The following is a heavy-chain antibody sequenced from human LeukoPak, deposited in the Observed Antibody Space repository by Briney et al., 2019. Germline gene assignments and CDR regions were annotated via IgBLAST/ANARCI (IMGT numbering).Heavy chain of an antibody. D-gene: IGHD1-14*01. V-gene: IGHV3-23*01. J-gene: IGHJ4*02. CDR2: LTDSGSTT. CDR1: GFTFSNYA. Sequence: PGGSLRLSCVASGFTFSNYAMGWVRQAPGKRPEWVSSLTDSGSTTYYVDSVKGRFAISRDNSKNTLYLQMNSLRAEDTAVYYCARFRLKPLPEHFDYWGQGTLVTVSS. CDR3: ARFRLKPLPEHFDY.